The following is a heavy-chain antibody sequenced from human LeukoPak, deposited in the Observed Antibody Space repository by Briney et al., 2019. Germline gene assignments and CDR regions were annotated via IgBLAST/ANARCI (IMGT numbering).Heavy chain of an antibody. J-gene: IGHJ1*01. V-gene: IGHV2-5*02. CDR1: GFSLSTSGVG. CDR2: IFWDDDK. CDR3: THSVGIVVVTSEDEYFLH. D-gene: IGHD2-21*02. Sequence: QITLKESGPTLVKPTQTLTLTRTFSGFSLSTSGVGVGWIRQPPGKALEWLALIFWDDDKRYNPSLESRLSITKDTSKDQVVLTMTNMDPADTATYYCTHSVGIVVVTSEDEYFLHWGQGSLVIVSS.